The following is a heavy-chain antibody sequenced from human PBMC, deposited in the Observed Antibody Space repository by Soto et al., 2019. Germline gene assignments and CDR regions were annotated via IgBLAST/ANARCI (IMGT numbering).Heavy chain of an antibody. CDR2: VSSDGSGK. J-gene: IGHJ5*02. V-gene: IGHV3-30*18. CDR1: GFTFSSFG. Sequence: QVQLVESGGGVVQPGRSLRLSCSASGFTFSSFGMHWLRQAPGKGLEWVAVVSSDGSGKFYVDSVKGRFIISRDNSKNTLYLEMNNLRVDDTAVYFCAKDKARLQTYYHLWGQGTLVTVSS. D-gene: IGHD3-22*01. CDR3: AKDKARLQTYYHL.